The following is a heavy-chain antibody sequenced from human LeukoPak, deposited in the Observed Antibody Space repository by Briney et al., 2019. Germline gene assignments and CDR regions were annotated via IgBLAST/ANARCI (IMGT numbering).Heavy chain of an antibody. V-gene: IGHV3-66*02. D-gene: IGHD2-15*01. J-gene: IGHJ2*01. CDR2: IYSGGSI. CDR1: GFTVSSNY. CDR3: ARRRMVAALMNWYFDL. Sequence: PGGSLRLSCAASGFTVSSNYMSWVRQAPGKGVEWVSIIYSGGSIFYSDSVKGRFTISRDNSKNTLYLQMNSLRAEDTAVYYCARRRMVAALMNWYFDLWGRGTRVTVSS.